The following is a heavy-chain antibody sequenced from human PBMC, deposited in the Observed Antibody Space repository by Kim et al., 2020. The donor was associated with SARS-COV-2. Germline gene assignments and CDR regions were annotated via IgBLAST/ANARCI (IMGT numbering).Heavy chain of an antibody. Sequence: GGSLRLSCAASGFTFSSYAMSWVRQAPGKGLEWVSAISGSGGSTYYADSVKGRFTISRDNSKNTLYLQMNSLRAEDTAVYYCAKDTTRVVVTAQDAFDIWGQGTMVTVSS. V-gene: IGHV3-23*01. CDR3: AKDTTRVVVTAQDAFDI. J-gene: IGHJ3*02. D-gene: IGHD2-21*02. CDR1: GFTFSSYA. CDR2: ISGSGGST.